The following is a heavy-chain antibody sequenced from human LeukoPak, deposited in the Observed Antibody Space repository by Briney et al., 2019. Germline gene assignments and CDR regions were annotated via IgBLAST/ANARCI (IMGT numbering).Heavy chain of an antibody. J-gene: IGHJ4*02. Sequence: GGSLRLSCAASGFTFSSYGMHWVRQAPGKGLEWVAVISYDGSNKYYADSVKGRFTISRDNSKNTLYLQMNSLRAEDTAVYYCALAKGHISGSYHYWGQGTLVTVSS. CDR2: ISYDGSNK. V-gene: IGHV3-30*03. CDR1: GFTFSSYG. CDR3: ALAKGHISGSYHY. D-gene: IGHD1-26*01.